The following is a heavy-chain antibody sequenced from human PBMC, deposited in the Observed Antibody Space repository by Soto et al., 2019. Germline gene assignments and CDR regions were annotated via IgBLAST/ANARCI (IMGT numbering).Heavy chain of an antibody. CDR1: GFTFSRYW. CDR3: AKATATGGGAFDI. CDR2: ILVSGST. V-gene: IGHV3-23*01. J-gene: IGHJ3*02. D-gene: IGHD2-8*02. Sequence: GGSLRLSCAASGFTFSRYWMHWVRQAPGKGLEWVSTILVSGSTHYEDSVKGRFTISRDGSKNTLYLQMNSLTAGDTAVYYCAKATATGGGAFDICGQGTMVTVSS.